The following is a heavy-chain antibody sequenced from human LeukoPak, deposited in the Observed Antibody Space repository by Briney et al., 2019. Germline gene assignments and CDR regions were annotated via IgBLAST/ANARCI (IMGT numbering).Heavy chain of an antibody. J-gene: IGHJ4*02. CDR2: ISIGGSTI. D-gene: IGHD1-26*01. CDR1: GFTFSSYV. V-gene: IGHV3-48*03. Sequence: GGSLRLSCAASGFTFSSYVMNWVRQAPGKGLEWVSYISIGGSTIYYADSVKGRFTISRDNARNSVYLQMNSLTIEDTAIYYCATDIRAVGDSRYFDYWGQGTLVTVSS. CDR3: ATDIRAVGDSRYFDY.